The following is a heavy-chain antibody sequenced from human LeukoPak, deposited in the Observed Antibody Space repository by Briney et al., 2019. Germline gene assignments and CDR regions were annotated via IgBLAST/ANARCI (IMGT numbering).Heavy chain of an antibody. J-gene: IGHJ4*02. CDR2: ISYDGSKT. D-gene: IGHD1-1*01. CDR1: GFTFSSAW. Sequence: GGSLRLSCAATGFTFSSAWMSWVRQAPGKGLEGVAGISYDGSKTYYVDSVKGRFTISRDNSKNTLYLQPNTLRPDDTAVYYCAKGEGTGLVPIDYWGQGTLVTVSS. V-gene: IGHV3-30*18. CDR3: AKGEGTGLVPIDY.